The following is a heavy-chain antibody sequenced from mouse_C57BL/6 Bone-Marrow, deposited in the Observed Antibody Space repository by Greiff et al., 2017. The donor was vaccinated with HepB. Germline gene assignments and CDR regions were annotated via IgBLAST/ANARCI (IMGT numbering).Heavy chain of an antibody. D-gene: IGHD3-2*02. Sequence: EVQVVESGGGLVQPGGSLKLSCAASGFTFSDYYMYWVRQTPEKRLEWVAYISNGGGSTYYPDTVKGRFTISRDNAKNTLYLQMSRLKSEDTAMYYCARGGSSGSAWFAYWGQGTLVTVSA. J-gene: IGHJ3*01. CDR2: ISNGGGST. V-gene: IGHV5-12*01. CDR3: ARGGSSGSAWFAY. CDR1: GFTFSDYY.